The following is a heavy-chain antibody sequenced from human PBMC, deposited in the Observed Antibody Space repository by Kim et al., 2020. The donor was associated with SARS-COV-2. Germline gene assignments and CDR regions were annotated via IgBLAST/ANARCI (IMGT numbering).Heavy chain of an antibody. D-gene: IGHD5-18*01. CDR3: ARDAGYSFGIHYYYYMDV. CDR2: ISDYNSNT. Sequence: ASVKVSCKASGYTFTSHGISWVRQAPGQGLEWMGYISDYNSNTIYAQKFQGRLTMTTDTSTSTVYMELRSPRSNDTAVYYCARDAGYSFGIHYYYYMDVWGKGTTVTVSS. J-gene: IGHJ6*03. CDR1: GYTFTSHG. V-gene: IGHV1-18*01.